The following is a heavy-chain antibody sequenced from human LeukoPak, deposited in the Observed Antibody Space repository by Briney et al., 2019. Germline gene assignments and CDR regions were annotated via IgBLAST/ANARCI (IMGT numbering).Heavy chain of an antibody. Sequence: SETLSLTCAVYGGSFSGYYWSWIRQPPGKGMAWIGEINHSGSTNYNPSLKSRVTISVDTSKNQFSLKLSSVTAADTAVYYCARDPSMVRGVSWFDPWGQGTLVTVSS. D-gene: IGHD3-10*01. CDR2: INHSGST. V-gene: IGHV4-34*01. CDR1: GGSFSGYY. CDR3: ARDPSMVRGVSWFDP. J-gene: IGHJ5*02.